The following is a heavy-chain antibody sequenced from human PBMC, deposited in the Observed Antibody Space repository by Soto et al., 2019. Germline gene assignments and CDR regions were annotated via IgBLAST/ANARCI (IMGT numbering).Heavy chain of an antibody. CDR3: ARAFMVRGVLNWFDP. CDR1: GYSFTSYW. V-gene: IGHV5-51*01. Sequence: GESLKISCKGSGYSFTSYWIGWVRQMPGKGLEWMGIIYPGDSDTRYSPSFQGQVTISADKSISTAYLQWSSLKASDTAMYYCARAFMVRGVLNWFDPWGQGTLVTVSS. CDR2: IYPGDSDT. D-gene: IGHD3-10*01. J-gene: IGHJ5*02.